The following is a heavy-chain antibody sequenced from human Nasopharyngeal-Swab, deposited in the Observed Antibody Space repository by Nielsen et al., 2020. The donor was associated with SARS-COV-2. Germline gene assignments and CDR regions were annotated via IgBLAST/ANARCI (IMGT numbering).Heavy chain of an antibody. CDR1: GFTFSSYA. V-gene: IGHV3-23*01. CDR3: ARVSPANYDILTGYYPSHFDY. CDR2: VSGRGGNF. J-gene: IGHJ4*02. D-gene: IGHD3-9*01. Sequence: GSLRLSCAASGFTFSSYAMSWVRQAPGKGLEWVSTVSGRGGNFYYADSVKGRFTISRHNSKNTLYLQMNSLRAEDTAVYYCARVSPANYDILTGYYPSHFDYWGQGTLVTVSS.